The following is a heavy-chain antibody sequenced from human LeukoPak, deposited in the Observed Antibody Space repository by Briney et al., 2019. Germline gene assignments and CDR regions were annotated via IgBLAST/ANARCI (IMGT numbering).Heavy chain of an antibody. Sequence: SVTVSCKASGGTFSSYAISWVRQAPGQGLEWMGGIIPIFGTANYAQKFQGRVTITADESTSTAYVELSSLRSEDTAVYYCARDRAPYSSSWYLFQHWGQGTLVTVSS. J-gene: IGHJ1*01. V-gene: IGHV1-69*13. CDR3: ARDRAPYSSSWYLFQH. CDR1: GGTFSSYA. CDR2: IIPIFGTA. D-gene: IGHD6-13*01.